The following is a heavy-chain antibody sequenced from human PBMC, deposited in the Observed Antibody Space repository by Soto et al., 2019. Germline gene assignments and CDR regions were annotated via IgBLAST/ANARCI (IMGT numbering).Heavy chain of an antibody. J-gene: IGHJ4*02. CDR2: IKQDGSEK. CDR1: GFTFRSYW. D-gene: IGHD1-26*01. V-gene: IGHV3-7*03. Sequence: RRSCAASGFTFRSYWMSWVRQAPGKGLEWVANIKQDGSEKYYVDSVKGRFTISRDNAKNTLYLQMNSLRAEDTAVYYCARLRVGATCFDSWGQGTLVTVSS. CDR3: ARLRVGATCFDS.